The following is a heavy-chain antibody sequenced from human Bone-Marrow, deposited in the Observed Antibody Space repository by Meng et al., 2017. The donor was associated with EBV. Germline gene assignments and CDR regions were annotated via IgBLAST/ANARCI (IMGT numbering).Heavy chain of an antibody. V-gene: IGHV4-61*01. J-gene: IGHJ4*02. CDR2: IYDGGTT. D-gene: IGHD6-6*01. CDR1: GASVSGGTFP. CDR3: AKSSSSTPGVVDS. Sequence: VSAPGLVKPSETLSLTCTVSGASVSGGTFPWSWIRQPPGKELEWIGYIYDGGTTIYNPSLKSRVTIFLDTSRNQFSLGLRSVTTADTAVYYCAKSSSSTPGVVDSWGQGTLVTVSS.